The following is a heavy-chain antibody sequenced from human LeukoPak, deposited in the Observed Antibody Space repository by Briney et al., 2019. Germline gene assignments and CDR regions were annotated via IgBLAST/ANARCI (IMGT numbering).Heavy chain of an antibody. CDR2: ISYDGSNK. D-gene: IGHD3-22*01. V-gene: IGHV3-30*04. J-gene: IGHJ4*02. CDR3: ARGLGITMIAFWD. CDR1: GFTFSSYA. Sequence: GGSLRLSCAASGFTFSSYAMHWVRQAPGKGLEWVAVISYDGSNKYYADSVKGRFTISRDNSKNTLYLQMNSLRAEDTAVYYCARGLGITMIAFWDWGQGTLVTVSS.